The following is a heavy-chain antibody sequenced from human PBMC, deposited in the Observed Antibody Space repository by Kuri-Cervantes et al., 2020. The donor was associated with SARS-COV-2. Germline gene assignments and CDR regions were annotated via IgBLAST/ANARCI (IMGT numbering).Heavy chain of an antibody. V-gene: IGHV3-66*03. CDR2: IYSSGNT. J-gene: IGHJ6*02. CDR1: GFNVITNY. D-gene: IGHD6-13*01. Sequence: GGSLRLSCAASGFNVITNYMSWVRQAPGKGLEWVSLIYSSGNTHYADSVKGRFTISRDNSKSTLFLQMNSLGAEDTAEYYCARGAAAADYFFYGMDVWGRGTTVTVSS. CDR3: ARGAAAADYFFYGMDV.